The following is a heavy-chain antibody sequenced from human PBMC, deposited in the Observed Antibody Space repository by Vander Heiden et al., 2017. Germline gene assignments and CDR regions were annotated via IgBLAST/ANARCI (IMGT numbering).Heavy chain of an antibody. V-gene: IGHV4-39*01. J-gene: IGHJ4*02. CDR2: IYYSGST. CDR1: GGSPTLGSYY. D-gene: IGHD6-6*01. Sequence: QLQLQESGPGLATPSDTLSLTSTVSGGSPTLGSYYWGWIRQPPGKGLEWIGSIYYSGSTYYNPSLKSRVTISVDTSKNQFSLKLSSVTAADTAVYYCAPLEGYSSSGGSFDYWGQGTLVTVSS. CDR3: APLEGYSSSGGSFDY.